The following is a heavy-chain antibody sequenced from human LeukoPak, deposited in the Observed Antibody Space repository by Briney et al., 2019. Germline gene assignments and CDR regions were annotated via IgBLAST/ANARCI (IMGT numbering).Heavy chain of an antibody. V-gene: IGHV3-23*01. CDR3: AKGATWIQLWLLKSYFDY. CDR1: GFTFSSYA. CDR2: ISGSGGST. D-gene: IGHD5-18*01. Sequence: PGGSLRLSCAASGFTFSSYAMSWIRQAPGKGLEWVSAISGSGGSTYYADSVQGWFTISRDNSKNTLYLQMTSLRAEHTAVYYCAKGATWIQLWLLKSYFDYWGQGTLVTVSS. J-gene: IGHJ4*02.